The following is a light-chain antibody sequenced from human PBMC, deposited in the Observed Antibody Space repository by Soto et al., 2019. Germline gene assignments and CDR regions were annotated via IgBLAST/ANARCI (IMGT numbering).Light chain of an antibody. J-gene: IGKJ1*01. Sequence: DIQMTQSPSSLSASVGDRVTITCRASQDIRNYFNWYQQKPGKAPKLLIYATSTLQSGVPSRFSGSGSGTDFTLTITDLQPEDFASYFCQQTYDLPRTFGQGTKVGVK. CDR1: QDIRNY. CDR2: ATS. V-gene: IGKV1-39*01. CDR3: QQTYDLPRT.